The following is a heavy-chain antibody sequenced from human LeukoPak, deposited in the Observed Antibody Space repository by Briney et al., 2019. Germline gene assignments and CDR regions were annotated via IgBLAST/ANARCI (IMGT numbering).Heavy chain of an antibody. D-gene: IGHD6-13*01. CDR3: ARNPRYSSSWYPSWFDP. J-gene: IGHJ5*02. Sequence: SETLSLTCAVYGGSFSGYYWSWIRQPPGKGLEWIGEINHSGSTNYNPSLKSRVTISVDTSKNQFSLKLSSVTAADTAVYYCARNPRYSSSWYPSWFDPWGQGTLVTVSS. CDR2: INHSGST. V-gene: IGHV4-34*01. CDR1: GGSFSGYY.